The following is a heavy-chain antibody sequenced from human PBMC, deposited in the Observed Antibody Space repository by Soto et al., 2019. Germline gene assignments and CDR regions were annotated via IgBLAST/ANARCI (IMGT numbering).Heavy chain of an antibody. J-gene: IGHJ5*02. D-gene: IGHD3-3*02. V-gene: IGHV4-34*01. CDR1: GGSFSGYY. CDR2: IYHSGST. CDR3: ARFETMSITNWFDP. Sequence: SETLSLTCAVYGGSFSGYYWSWIRQPPGKGLEWIGYIYHSGSTYYNPSLKSRVTISVDRSKNQFSLKLSSVTAADTAVYYRARFETMSITNWFDPWGQGTLVTVSS.